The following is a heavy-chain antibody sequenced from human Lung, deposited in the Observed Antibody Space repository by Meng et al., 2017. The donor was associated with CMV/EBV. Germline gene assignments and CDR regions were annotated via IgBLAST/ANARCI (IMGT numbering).Heavy chain of an antibody. V-gene: IGHV3-9*01. D-gene: IGHD3-3*01. CDR1: GFTFDDYA. Sequence: SLRLXXAASGFTFDDYAMHWVRQAPGKGLEWVSGISWNGGSIGYADSVRGRFTISRDNAKNSLYLQMNSLRAEDTALYYCAKDWSGDYPPGGKDFWGQGXTVTVSS. CDR3: AKDWSGDYPPGGKDF. J-gene: IGHJ6*02. CDR2: ISWNGGSI.